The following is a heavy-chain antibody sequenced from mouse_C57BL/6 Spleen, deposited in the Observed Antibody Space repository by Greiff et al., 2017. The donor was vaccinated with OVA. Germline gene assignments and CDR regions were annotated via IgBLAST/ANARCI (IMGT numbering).Heavy chain of an antibody. CDR3: ASPLYYDYAWFAY. D-gene: IGHD2-4*01. J-gene: IGHJ3*01. CDR2: IDPTSGGT. V-gene: IGHV1-72*01. Sequence: QVQLKQPGAELVKPGASVKLSCKASGYTFTSYWMHWVKQRPGRGLEWIGRIDPTSGGTKYNEKFKSKATLTVDKPSSTAYMQLSSLTSEDSAVYYCASPLYYDYAWFAYWGQGTLVTVSA. CDR1: GYTFTSYW.